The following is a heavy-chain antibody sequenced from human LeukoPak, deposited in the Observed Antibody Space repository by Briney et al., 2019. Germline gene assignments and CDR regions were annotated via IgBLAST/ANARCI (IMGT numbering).Heavy chain of an antibody. CDR2: IYNTRTT. J-gene: IGHJ5*02. V-gene: IGHV4-59*01. D-gene: IGHD5-18*01. CDR3: ARQYTYASNWFDP. CDR1: GGSIGSYY. Sequence: NPSETLSLTCTVSGGSIGSYYWSRIQQPPGKGLEWVGYIYNTRTTKYNPSLKSRVTILVDTSKNQFSLKLTSVTAADTAVYYCARQYTYASNWFDPWGRGTLVTVSS.